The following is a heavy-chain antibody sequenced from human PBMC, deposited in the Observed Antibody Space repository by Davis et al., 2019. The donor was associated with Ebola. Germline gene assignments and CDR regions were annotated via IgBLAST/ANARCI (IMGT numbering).Heavy chain of an antibody. J-gene: IGHJ4*02. CDR2: IWSDGSNK. Sequence: GGSLRLSCAASGFTFSSYGMHWVRQAPGKGLEWVAVIWSDGSNKYYTDSVRGRVTISRDNSKNTLYLQMKSLRAVDTAVYYCARETSFSSGWYGYFDYWGQGTLVTVSS. CDR1: GFTFSSYG. V-gene: IGHV3-33*08. CDR3: ARETSFSSGWYGYFDY. D-gene: IGHD6-19*01.